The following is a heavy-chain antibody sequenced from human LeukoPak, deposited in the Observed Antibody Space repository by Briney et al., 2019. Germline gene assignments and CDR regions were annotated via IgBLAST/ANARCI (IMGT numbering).Heavy chain of an antibody. CDR2: IKQDGSEK. J-gene: IGHJ5*02. V-gene: IGHV3-7*03. CDR1: GFTFSSYW. CDR3: AREGPAWVPSDWFDP. Sequence: PGGSLRLSCAASGFTFSSYWMSWVRQAPGKGLEWVANIKQDGSEKYYVDSVKGRFTTSRDNAKNSLYLQMNSLRAEDTAVYYRAREGPAWVPSDWFDPWGQGTLVTVSS.